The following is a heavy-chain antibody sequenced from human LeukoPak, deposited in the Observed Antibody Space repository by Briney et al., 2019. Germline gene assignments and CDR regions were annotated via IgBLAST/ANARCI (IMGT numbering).Heavy chain of an antibody. CDR2: INHSGST. D-gene: IGHD3-9*01. V-gene: IGHV4-39*07. J-gene: IGHJ6*03. Sequence: SETLSLTCTVSGDSISTSNSYWGWIRQPPGKGLEWIGEINHSGSTNYNPSLKSRVTISVDTSKNQFSLKLSSVTAADTAVYYCARRPDPHLVLRYFDWLDGYYYYYMDVWGKGTTVTISS. CDR3: ARRPDPHLVLRYFDWLDGYYYYYMDV. CDR1: GDSISTSNSY.